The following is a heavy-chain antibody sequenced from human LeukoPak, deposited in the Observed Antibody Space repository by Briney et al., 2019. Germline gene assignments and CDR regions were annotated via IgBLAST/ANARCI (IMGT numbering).Heavy chain of an antibody. Sequence: GASVKVSCKASGGTFSSYAISWVRQAPGQGLEWMGIINPSGGSTSYAQKFQGRVTMTRDTSTSTVYMELSSLRSEDTAVYYCARGGASDAFDIWGQGTMVTVSS. CDR1: GGTFSSYA. J-gene: IGHJ3*02. V-gene: IGHV1-46*01. CDR2: INPSGGST. CDR3: ARGGASDAFDI.